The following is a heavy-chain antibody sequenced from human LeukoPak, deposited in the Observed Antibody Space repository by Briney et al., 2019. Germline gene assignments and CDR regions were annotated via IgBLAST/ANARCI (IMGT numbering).Heavy chain of an antibody. CDR3: ARSHGGEMATIPDAFDI. D-gene: IGHD5-24*01. J-gene: IGHJ3*02. Sequence: GGSLRLSCAASGFTFSSYAMHWVRQAPGKGGEWVAVISYDGSNKYYADSVKGRFTISRDNSKNTLYLQMNSLRAEDTAVYYCARSHGGEMATIPDAFDIWGQGTMVTVSS. CDR2: ISYDGSNK. V-gene: IGHV3-30-3*01. CDR1: GFTFSSYA.